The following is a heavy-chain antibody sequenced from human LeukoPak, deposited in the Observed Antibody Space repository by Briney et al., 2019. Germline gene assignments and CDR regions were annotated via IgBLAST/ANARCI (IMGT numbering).Heavy chain of an antibody. V-gene: IGHV3-23*01. Sequence: GGSLRLSCSMSGFTLSHYAMSWVRQAPGMGLEWVSTIGGGGCSTDYTDCVKGRFTISRDNSKNTLYLQMNSLGAEDTAVYYCAKGHRYCTSGNCNSAVDYWGQGTLVTVSS. D-gene: IGHD2-15*01. CDR2: IGGGGCST. CDR3: AKGHRYCTSGNCNSAVDY. J-gene: IGHJ4*02. CDR1: GFTLSHYA.